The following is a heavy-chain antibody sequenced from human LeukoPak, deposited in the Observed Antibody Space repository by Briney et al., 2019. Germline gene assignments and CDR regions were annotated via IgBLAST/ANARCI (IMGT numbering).Heavy chain of an antibody. CDR2: IKSKTDGGTT. J-gene: IGHJ4*02. Sequence: GGSLRLSCAASGFTFSNAWMSWVRQAPGKGLEWVGRIKSKTDGGTTDYAAPVKGRFTISRDDLKNTLYLQMNSLKTEDTAVYYCTTLSLAAAGADFDYWGQGTLVTVSS. V-gene: IGHV3-15*01. CDR1: GFTFSNAW. D-gene: IGHD6-13*01. CDR3: TTLSLAAAGADFDY.